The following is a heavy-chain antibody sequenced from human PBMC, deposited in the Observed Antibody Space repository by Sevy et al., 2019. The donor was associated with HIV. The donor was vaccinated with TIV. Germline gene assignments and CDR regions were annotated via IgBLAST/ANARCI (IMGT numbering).Heavy chain of an antibody. CDR1: GFTFSDHY. CDR2: IRNKADSYTT. J-gene: IGHJ4*02. Sequence: GESLKISCAASGFTFSDHYMEWVRQAPGKGLEWVGRIRNKADSYTTEYAASVKGRLTISRDDSKNSLYLLMNSLKTEDTAVYYCATHAGIAAAGRVFDYWGQGTLVTVSS. D-gene: IGHD6-13*01. CDR3: ATHAGIAAAGRVFDY. V-gene: IGHV3-72*01.